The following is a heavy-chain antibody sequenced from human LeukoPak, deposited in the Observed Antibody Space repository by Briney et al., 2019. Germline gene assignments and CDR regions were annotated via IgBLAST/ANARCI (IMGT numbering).Heavy chain of an antibody. CDR3: ARVSCSGGACPFGSWFDP. V-gene: IGHV4-39*02. CDR1: GGSITSGSYY. J-gene: IGHJ5*02. CDR2: IYYSGST. Sequence: SETLSLTCTVSGGSITSGSYYWGWIRQPPGKGLEWIGGIYYSGSTYYNPSLKSRVTISVDTSNKLFSLKLSSVTAADTAVYYCARVSCSGGACPFGSWFDPWGQETLVTVSS. D-gene: IGHD2-15*01.